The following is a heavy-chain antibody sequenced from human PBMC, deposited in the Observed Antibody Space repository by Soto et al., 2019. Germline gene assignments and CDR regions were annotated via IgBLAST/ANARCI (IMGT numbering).Heavy chain of an antibody. CDR2: INPSSGGT. J-gene: IGHJ6*02. CDR1: GYTFTGYY. Sequence: ASVKVSCKASGYTFTGYYMHWVRQAPGQGLEWMGWINPSSGGTNYAQKFQGRVTITRDMSTSTAYMELSRLRSEDTAVYYCAADREQQLARALIYYYGMDVWGQGTTVTVSS. D-gene: IGHD6-13*01. CDR3: AADREQQLARALIYYYGMDV. V-gene: IGHV1-2*02.